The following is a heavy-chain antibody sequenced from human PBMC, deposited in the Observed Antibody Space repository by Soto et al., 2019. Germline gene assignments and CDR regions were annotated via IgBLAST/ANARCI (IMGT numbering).Heavy chain of an antibody. J-gene: IGHJ4*02. D-gene: IGHD1-1*01. V-gene: IGHV6-1*01. Sequence: SQTLSLTCVISGDSVSSNSAAWNWIRQSPSRGLEWLGRAYYRSKWYIDYAPSVTSRITINPDTSENQLSLQLNSVTPEDTAMYYCAIALHLVRGTLGYFVHSCQARRVTV. CDR1: GDSVSSNSAA. CDR2: AYYRSKWYI. CDR3: AIALHLVRGTLGYFVH.